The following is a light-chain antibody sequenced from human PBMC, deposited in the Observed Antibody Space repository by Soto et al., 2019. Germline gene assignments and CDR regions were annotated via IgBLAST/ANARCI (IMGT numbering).Light chain of an antibody. V-gene: IGKV3-20*01. CDR1: QSVSSSY. Sequence: EIVLTQSPGTLSLSPGERATLSCRASQSVSSSYLAWYQHKPGQAPRLLIYGASSRATGIPDRFSGSGSGTDFPLTISRLEPEDFAVYYCQQYGSSPRTLGQGTKLEIK. J-gene: IGKJ2*01. CDR3: QQYGSSPRT. CDR2: GAS.